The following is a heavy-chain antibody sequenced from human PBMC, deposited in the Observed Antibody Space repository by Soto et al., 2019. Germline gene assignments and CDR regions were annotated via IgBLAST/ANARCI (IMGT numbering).Heavy chain of an antibody. CDR3: ARDQAPYSNGWYY. D-gene: IGHD6-19*01. V-gene: IGHV1-18*01. J-gene: IGHJ4*02. Sequence: QIYLVQSGAEVKKPGASVKVSCKASGYTFTSYGIIWVRQAPGQGLEWMGWINTKNGNTHYAQKLQGRVTMTTDTSTTTASMELRSLRTDDTAVYFCARDQAPYSNGWYYWGQGTLVTVSS. CDR2: INTKNGNT. CDR1: GYTFTSYG.